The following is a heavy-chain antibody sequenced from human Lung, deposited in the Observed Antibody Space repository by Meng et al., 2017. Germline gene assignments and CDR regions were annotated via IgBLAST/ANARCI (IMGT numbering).Heavy chain of an antibody. CDR1: DYTFTGYG. CDR2: LGAHDGDT. V-gene: IGHV1-18*01. Sequence: QVQPVQAGPEVHKPGATVKVSCKASDYTFTGYGVSWVRQAPGQGLEWMAWLGAHDGDTSHAPKFQGRVTVSADRPTATAYMELRSLRSDDTAVYYCARGTPGRSYSDYWGQGTLVTVSS. D-gene: IGHD3-10*01. J-gene: IGHJ4*02. CDR3: ARGTPGRSYSDY.